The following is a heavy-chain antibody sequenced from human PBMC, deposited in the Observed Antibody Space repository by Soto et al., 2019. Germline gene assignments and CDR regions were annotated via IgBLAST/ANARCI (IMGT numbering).Heavy chain of an antibody. V-gene: IGHV3-7*05. CDR1: GFTFSSYW. CDR2: IKQDGSEK. Sequence: GGSLRLSCAASGFTFSSYWMSWVRQAPGKGLEWVANIKQDGSEKYYVDSVKGRFTISRDNAKNSLYLQMNSLRAEDTAVYYCARVIVVVAAHDAFDIWGQGTMVTVSS. CDR3: ARVIVVVAAHDAFDI. J-gene: IGHJ3*02. D-gene: IGHD2-15*01.